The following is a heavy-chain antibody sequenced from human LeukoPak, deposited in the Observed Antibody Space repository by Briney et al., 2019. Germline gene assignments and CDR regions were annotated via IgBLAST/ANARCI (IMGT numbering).Heavy chain of an antibody. V-gene: IGHV3-74*01. CDR1: GFTFGTYW. J-gene: IGHJ1*01. D-gene: IGHD3-22*01. CDR3: ARAPSEIGGYYPEYFRH. CDR2: IKSDGST. Sequence: GGSLRLSCAASGFTFGTYWMHWVRQAPGKGLVWVSRIKSDGSTNYADSVKGRFTISRDNANNTLSLQMNSLRPEDTGVYYCARAPSEIGGYYPEYFRHWGQGTLVTVSS.